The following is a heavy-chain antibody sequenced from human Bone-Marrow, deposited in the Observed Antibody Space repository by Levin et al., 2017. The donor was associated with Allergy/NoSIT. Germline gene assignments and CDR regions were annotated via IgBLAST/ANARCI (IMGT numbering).Heavy chain of an antibody. V-gene: IGHV5-51*01. CDR2: IHPGDSET. CDR3: ARQKISYFDS. J-gene: IGHJ4*02. Sequence: ASVKVSCKGSGFRFTSNWIAWVRQMPGKGLEWMGIIHPGDSETTYSPSFQGQVTISVDKSINTAYLQWSSLKASDTAMYYCARQKISYFDSWGQGTLVTVSS. CDR1: GFRFTSNW.